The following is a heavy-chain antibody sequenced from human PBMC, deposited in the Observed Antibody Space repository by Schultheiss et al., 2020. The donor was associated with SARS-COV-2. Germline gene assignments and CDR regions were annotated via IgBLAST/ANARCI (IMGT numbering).Heavy chain of an antibody. CDR2: INHSGST. J-gene: IGHJ4*02. CDR1: GGSISSYY. Sequence: SETLSLTCTVSGGSISSYYWSWIRQPPGKGLEWIGEINHSGSTNYNPSLKSRVTISVDTSKNQFSLKLSSVTAADTAVYYCARGTKLAAAGTVLDYWGQGTLVTVSS. V-gene: IGHV4-34*01. CDR3: ARGTKLAAAGTVLDY. D-gene: IGHD6-13*01.